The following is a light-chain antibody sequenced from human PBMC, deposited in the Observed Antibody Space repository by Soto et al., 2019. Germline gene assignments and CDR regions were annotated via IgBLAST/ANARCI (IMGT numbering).Light chain of an antibody. Sequence: DTVMTQSPSTLSVSLGERLTLSCRASQRVSRNLAWYQQKPGQAPSLLIYDASTMETGIPARFSGSGSGTEFTLTISSLQSEDFAVYYCQQYNTYPLTFGPGTKVDIK. J-gene: IGKJ3*01. CDR3: QQYNTYPLT. V-gene: IGKV3-15*01. CDR2: DAS. CDR1: QRVSRN.